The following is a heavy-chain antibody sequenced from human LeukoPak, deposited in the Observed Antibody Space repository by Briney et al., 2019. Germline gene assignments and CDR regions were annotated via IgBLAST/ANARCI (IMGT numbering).Heavy chain of an antibody. Sequence: GGSLRLSCAASGFTFNSYSMNWVRQAPGKGLEWISYISSSSSTIYYADSVKGRFTISRDNAKNSLYLQMNSLRAEDTAVYYCARDRGPYYFDSSGSYYFDYWGQGTLVTVSS. J-gene: IGHJ4*02. CDR2: ISSSSSTI. CDR3: ARDRGPYYFDSSGSYYFDY. CDR1: GFTFNSYS. V-gene: IGHV3-48*04. D-gene: IGHD3-22*01.